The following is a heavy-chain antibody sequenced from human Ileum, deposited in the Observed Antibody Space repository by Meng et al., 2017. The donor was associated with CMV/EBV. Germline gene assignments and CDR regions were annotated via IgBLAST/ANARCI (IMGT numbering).Heavy chain of an antibody. CDR3: ATFDFWSNYPLYY. Sequence: VQLGQSGAEVKKSGAPVKVSCKVSGHSLSDLSMHWVRQAPGKGLEWMGGFNAEDAETVYAQKFQDRLTMTKDTSTDTAYMELNSLRSEDTAVYYCATFDFWSNYPLYYWGQGTLVTVSS. D-gene: IGHD3-3*01. J-gene: IGHJ4*02. CDR1: GHSLSDLS. CDR2: FNAEDAET. V-gene: IGHV1-24*01.